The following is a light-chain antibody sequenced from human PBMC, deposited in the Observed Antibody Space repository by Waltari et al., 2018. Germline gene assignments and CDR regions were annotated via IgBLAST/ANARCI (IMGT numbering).Light chain of an antibody. V-gene: IGKV3-15*01. CDR1: QSISTN. CDR2: DTS. CDR3: QQYNNWPPLYT. Sequence: EIVMTHSPATLSMSPGERATLPCRASQSISTNLAWYQQRPGQAPRLLIYDTSTRATGIPVKFSGSGSGTEFTLTISELQPEDFAVYYCQQYNNWPPLYTFGQGTKLDIK. J-gene: IGKJ2*01.